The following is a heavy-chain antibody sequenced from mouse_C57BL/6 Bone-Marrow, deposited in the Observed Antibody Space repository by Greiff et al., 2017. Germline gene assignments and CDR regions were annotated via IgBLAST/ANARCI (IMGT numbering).Heavy chain of an antibody. V-gene: IGHV14-4*01. CDR2: IDPENGDT. Sequence: EVQLQQSGAELVRPGASVKLSCTASGFNIKDDYMHWVKQRPEQGLEWIGWIDPENGDTEYASKFQGKATITEDTSSHTAYLQLSSLTSEDTAVYYCTTVSGGKAMDYWGQGTSVTVSS. CDR1: GFNIKDDY. D-gene: IGHD1-1*01. CDR3: TTVSGGKAMDY. J-gene: IGHJ4*01.